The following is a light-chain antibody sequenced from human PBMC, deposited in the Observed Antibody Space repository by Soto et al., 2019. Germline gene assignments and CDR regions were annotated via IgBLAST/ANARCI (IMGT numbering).Light chain of an antibody. J-gene: IGLJ3*02. CDR3: QSYDSSLSGSV. CDR1: SSNIGAGYD. CDR2: GNS. Sequence: QSVLTQPHSVYGDPGQRVTISCTGSSSNIGAGYDVHWYQQLPGTAPKLLIYGNSNRPSGVPDRFSGSKSGTSASLAITGLQAEDEADYYCQSYDSSLSGSVVGGGTKLTVL. V-gene: IGLV1-40*01.